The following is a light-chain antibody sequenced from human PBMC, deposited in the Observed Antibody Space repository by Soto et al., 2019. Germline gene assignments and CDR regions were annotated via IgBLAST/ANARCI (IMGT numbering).Light chain of an antibody. V-gene: IGKV3-20*01. CDR2: GAS. CDR1: QSVSKNF. Sequence: EIVLTQSPGTLSLSPGEIATLSCSASQSVSKNFLAWSQQKPGQAPRLLISGASNRATGIPDRFSGSGCGTDFSLTISIMEPEDLAVYFGQQYSSSPPTFGGGTNVSIK. J-gene: IGKJ4*01. CDR3: QQYSSSPPT.